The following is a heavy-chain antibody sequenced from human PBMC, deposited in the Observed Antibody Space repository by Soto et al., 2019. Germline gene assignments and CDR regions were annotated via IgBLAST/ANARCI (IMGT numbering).Heavy chain of an antibody. V-gene: IGHV4-34*01. D-gene: IGHD3-22*01. J-gene: IGHJ4*02. CDR3: AREGYYDSSGYYLPDY. CDR2: INHSGST. CDR1: GGSFSGYY. Sequence: QVQLQQWGAGLLKPSETLSLTCAVYGGSFSGYYWSWIRQPPGKGLEWIWEINHSGSTNYNPSLKSRVTISVDTSKNQFSLKLSSVTAADTAVYYCAREGYYDSSGYYLPDYWGQGTLVTVSS.